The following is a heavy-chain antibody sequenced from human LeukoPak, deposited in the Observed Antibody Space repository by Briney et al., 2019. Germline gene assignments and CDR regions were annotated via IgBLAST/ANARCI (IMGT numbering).Heavy chain of an antibody. CDR2: IYYRGST. Sequence: SETLSLTCTVSGDSISNSNYYWGWIRQPPGKGLEWVGSIYYRGSTYYNSSLKSRVTISVDTSKNQFSLKLSSVTAADTAVYYCARRLGFRIDYWGQGTLVTVSS. CDR1: GDSISNSNYY. CDR3: ARRLGFRIDY. D-gene: IGHD5-12*01. V-gene: IGHV4-39*01. J-gene: IGHJ4*02.